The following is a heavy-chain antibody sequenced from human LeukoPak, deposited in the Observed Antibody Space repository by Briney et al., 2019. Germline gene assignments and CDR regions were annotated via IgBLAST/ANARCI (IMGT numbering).Heavy chain of an antibody. J-gene: IGHJ4*02. CDR3: ARGRFTYDSSGYSSFYY. CDR1: GFTFSSYA. CDR2: ISYDGSNK. V-gene: IGHV3-30-3*01. D-gene: IGHD3-22*01. Sequence: GGSLRLSCAASGFTFSSYAMHWVRQAPGKGLEWVAVISYDGSNKYYADSVKGRFTISRDNAKNSVYLQMNSLRAEDTAVYYCARGRFTYDSSGYSSFYYWGQGTRVTVSS.